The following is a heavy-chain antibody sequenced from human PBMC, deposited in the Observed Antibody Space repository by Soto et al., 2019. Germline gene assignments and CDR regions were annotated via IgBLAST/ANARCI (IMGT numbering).Heavy chain of an antibody. CDR2: INPNSGGT. J-gene: IGHJ6*02. CDR1: GYTFTGYY. D-gene: IGHD2-2*01. Sequence: QVQLVQSGAEVKKPGASVKVSCKASGYTFTGYYMHWVRQAPGQGLEWMGWINPNSGGTNYAQKFQGRVTMTRDTSISTAYMELSRLRSDDTAVSYCALLLMYNIVVVPSAPKWGYYGMDVWGQGTTVTVSS. V-gene: IGHV1-2*02. CDR3: ALLLMYNIVVVPSAPKWGYYGMDV.